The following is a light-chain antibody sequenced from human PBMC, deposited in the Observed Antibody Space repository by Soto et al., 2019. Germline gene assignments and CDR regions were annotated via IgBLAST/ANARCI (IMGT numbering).Light chain of an antibody. J-gene: IGKJ2*01. CDR3: QQYGSSTYT. Sequence: EIVMTQSPATLSVSPGESATLSCRASQSVSNNLTWYQQKPGQAPRLLIYGASSRATGIPDRFSGSGSGTDFTLTISRLEPEDFAVYYCQQYGSSTYTFGQGTKVDIK. CDR2: GAS. CDR1: QSVSNN. V-gene: IGKV3-20*01.